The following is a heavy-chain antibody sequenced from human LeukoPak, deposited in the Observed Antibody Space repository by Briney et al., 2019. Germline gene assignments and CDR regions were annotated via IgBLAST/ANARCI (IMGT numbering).Heavy chain of an antibody. CDR2: FTSGGNT. D-gene: IGHD2-15*01. Sequence: GGSLRLSCAASGFTFSSYAMSWVRQAPGKGLEWVSGFTSGGNTHYSDSVKGRFTISRDNSKNTLYLQMNSLRAEDTAVYYCARAGDCSGGSCCFDYWGQGTLVTVSS. CDR3: ARAGDCSGGSCCFDY. V-gene: IGHV3-23*01. J-gene: IGHJ4*02. CDR1: GFTFSSYA.